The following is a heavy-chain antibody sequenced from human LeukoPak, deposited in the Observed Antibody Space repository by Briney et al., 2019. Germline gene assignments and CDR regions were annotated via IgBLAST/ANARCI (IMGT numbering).Heavy chain of an antibody. V-gene: IGHV3-23*03. J-gene: IGHJ4*02. CDR2: LYPDGRT. Sequence: GGSLRLSCAASGFTFSNYAMNWVRQAPGKGLEWVSVLYPDGRTYYADSVKGRFTISRDVSKNTLFLQMTSLRAEDTAVYYCAKAKGWYGEGYFDYWGQGTLVTVSS. CDR1: GFTFSNYA. CDR3: AKAKGWYGEGYFDY. D-gene: IGHD3-10*01.